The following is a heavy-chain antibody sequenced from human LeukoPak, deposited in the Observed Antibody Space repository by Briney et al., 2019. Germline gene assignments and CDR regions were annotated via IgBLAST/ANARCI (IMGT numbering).Heavy chain of an antibody. Sequence: GGSLRLSCAASGFIFRNYGMNWVRQPPGKGLEWVSGVSPNGETAYYADSVKGRFTISRDISKNTLYLQMSSLRAEDTAVYYCARRAGGYSHPYDYWGQGVLVTVSS. CDR2: VSPNGETA. CDR1: GFIFRNYG. CDR3: ARRAGGYSHPYDY. D-gene: IGHD4-23*01. J-gene: IGHJ4*02. V-gene: IGHV3-23*01.